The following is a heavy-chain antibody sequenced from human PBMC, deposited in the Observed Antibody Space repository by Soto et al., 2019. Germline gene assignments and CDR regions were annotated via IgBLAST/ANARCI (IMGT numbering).Heavy chain of an antibody. Sequence: QVQLQESGPGLVKPSETLSLTCTVSGVSVSSNSHYWSWIRQSPGKGLEWIGYIYYSGSTNYNPSLQSRVNTSVDTSTNQISLKLTYVTAADTAVYSCARGVLIPAAFNWGQGTLVTVSS. CDR2: IYYSGST. CDR1: GVSVSSNSHY. J-gene: IGHJ4*02. V-gene: IGHV4-61*01. CDR3: ARGVLIPAAFN. D-gene: IGHD2-2*01.